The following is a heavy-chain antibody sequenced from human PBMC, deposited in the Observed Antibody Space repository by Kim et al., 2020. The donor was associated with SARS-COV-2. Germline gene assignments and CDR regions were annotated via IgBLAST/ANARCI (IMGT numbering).Heavy chain of an antibody. CDR2: INHSGGT. V-gene: IGHV4-34*01. CDR3: ARGPYDFWSVYPPHPDAF. Sequence: SETLSLTCAVYGGSFSGYYCSWIRQPPGKGLEWIGEINHSGGTNYNPSLKSRVTISVDTSKNQFSLMLSSVTAADTAVYYCARGPYDFWSVYPPHPDAF. J-gene: IGHJ3*01. D-gene: IGHD3-3*01. CDR1: GGSFSGYY.